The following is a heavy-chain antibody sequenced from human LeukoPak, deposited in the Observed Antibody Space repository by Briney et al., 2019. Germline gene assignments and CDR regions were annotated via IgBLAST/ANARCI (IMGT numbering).Heavy chain of an antibody. CDR1: GGSISSSSYY. D-gene: IGHD1-26*01. Sequence: SETLSLTCTVSGGSISSSSYYWGWIRQPPGKWLEWIGSIYYSGITYYNPSLKSRVTISVDTSKNQFSLKLSSVTAADTAVYYCARRVGSFDYWGQETLVTVSS. CDR3: ARRVGSFDY. CDR2: IYYSGIT. J-gene: IGHJ4*02. V-gene: IGHV4-39*01.